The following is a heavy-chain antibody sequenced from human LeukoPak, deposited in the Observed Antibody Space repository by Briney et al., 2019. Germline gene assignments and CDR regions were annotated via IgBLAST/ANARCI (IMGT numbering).Heavy chain of an antibody. Sequence: SVTLSLTCTVSGGSISSYYWSWIRQPPGKGLEWIGYIYYSGSTNYNPSLKSRVTISVDTSKNQFSLKLSSVTAADTAVYYCARLFPSGYDSYFDYWGQGTLVTVSS. CDR1: GGSISSYY. D-gene: IGHD5-12*01. CDR3: ARLFPSGYDSYFDY. CDR2: IYYSGST. V-gene: IGHV4-59*08. J-gene: IGHJ4*02.